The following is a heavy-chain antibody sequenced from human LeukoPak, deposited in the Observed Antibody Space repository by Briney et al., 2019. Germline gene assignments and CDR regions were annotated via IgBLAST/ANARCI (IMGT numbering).Heavy chain of an antibody. CDR1: GGSISSYY. CDR2: IYTSGST. J-gene: IGHJ4*02. CDR3: ASHPSSLYFDY. Sequence: SETLPLTCTVSGGSISSYYWSWIRQPAGKGLEWIGRIYTSGSTDYNPSLKSRVSMLVDTSKNQVSLRLSSVTAADTAVYYCASHPSSLYFDYWGQGTLVTVSS. V-gene: IGHV4-4*07. D-gene: IGHD6-6*01.